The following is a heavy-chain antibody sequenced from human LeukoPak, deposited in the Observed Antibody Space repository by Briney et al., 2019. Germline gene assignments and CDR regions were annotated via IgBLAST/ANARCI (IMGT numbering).Heavy chain of an antibody. CDR3: ARGMGASTSSLFDY. CDR2: IDTAGAP. Sequence: PGGSLRLSCAASGFTFSNYDMHWFRQATGKGLEWVSGIDTAGAPSYPGSVKGRFTISRENAKNSLYLQMNSLRAGDTAVYYCARGMGASTSSLFDYWGQGILVSVSS. D-gene: IGHD3-16*01. J-gene: IGHJ4*02. CDR1: GFTFSNYD. V-gene: IGHV3-13*05.